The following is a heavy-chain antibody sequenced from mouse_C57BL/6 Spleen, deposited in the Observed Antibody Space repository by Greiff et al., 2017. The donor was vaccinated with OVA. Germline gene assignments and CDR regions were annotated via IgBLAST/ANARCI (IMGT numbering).Heavy chain of an antibody. J-gene: IGHJ3*01. V-gene: IGHV1-52*01. CDR3: AREDDVYWFAY. CDR1: GYTFTSYW. Sequence: VQLQQPGAELVRPGSSVKLSCKASGYTFTSYWMHWVKQRPIQGLEWIGNIDPSDSETHYNQKFKDKATLTVDKSSSTAYMQLSSLTSEDSAVYYCAREDDVYWFAYWGQGTLVTVSA. D-gene: IGHD2-3*01. CDR2: IDPSDSET.